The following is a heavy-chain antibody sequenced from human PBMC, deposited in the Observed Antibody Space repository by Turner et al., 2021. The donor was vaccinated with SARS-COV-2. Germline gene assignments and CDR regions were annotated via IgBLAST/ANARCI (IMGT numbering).Heavy chain of an antibody. Sequence: EVQLVESGGGLIQPGGSLRLSCAASGFTVSSNYMTWVRQAPGKGLEWVSVIYSGGSTYYADSVKGRFTISRDNSKNTLYLQMNSLRAEDTAVYYCARDLIEVVGMDVWGQGTTVTVSS. CDR2: IYSGGST. CDR1: GFTVSSNY. V-gene: IGHV3-53*01. J-gene: IGHJ6*02. CDR3: ARDLIEVVGMDV.